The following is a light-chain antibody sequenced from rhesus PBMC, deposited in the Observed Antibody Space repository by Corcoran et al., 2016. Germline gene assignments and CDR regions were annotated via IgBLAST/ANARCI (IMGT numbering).Light chain of an antibody. CDR1: ENVNNY. CDR3: QHSDGTPLT. CDR2: AAS. J-gene: IGKJ4*01. Sequence: DIQMTQSPSSLSASVGDRVTITCRASENVNNYLHWYQQKPGKAPKLLIYAASTLQSGVPSRFSGSGSGTDYTFTISSLQPEDVATYYCQHSDGTPLTFGGGTKVELK. V-gene: IGKV1-74*01.